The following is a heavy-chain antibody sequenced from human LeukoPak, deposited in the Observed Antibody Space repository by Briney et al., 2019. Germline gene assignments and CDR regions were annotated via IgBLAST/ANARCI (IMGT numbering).Heavy chain of an antibody. J-gene: IGHJ6*03. Sequence: GGSLRLSCAASGFTFSRYEMNWVRQAPGKGLEWVSSISFSSSYIYYADSVKGRFTISRDNAKNSLYLQMNSLRAEDTAVYYCARDLFDYMDVWGKGTTVTVSS. V-gene: IGHV3-21*01. D-gene: IGHD2-21*01. CDR1: GFTFSRYE. CDR2: ISFSSSYI. CDR3: ARDLFDYMDV.